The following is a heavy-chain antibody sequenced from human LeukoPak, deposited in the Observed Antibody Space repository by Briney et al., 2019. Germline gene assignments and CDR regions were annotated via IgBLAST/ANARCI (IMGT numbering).Heavy chain of an antibody. D-gene: IGHD3-3*01. CDR2: IIPIFGTA. Sequence: SVKVSCKASGGTFSSYAISWVRQAPGQGLEWMGGIIPIFGTANYAQKFQGRVTITADESTSTAYMELSSLRSEDTAVYYCARKREFGVVSTRNLGFDYWGQGTLVTVSS. V-gene: IGHV1-69*13. CDR3: ARKREFGVVSTRNLGFDY. J-gene: IGHJ4*02. CDR1: GGTFSSYA.